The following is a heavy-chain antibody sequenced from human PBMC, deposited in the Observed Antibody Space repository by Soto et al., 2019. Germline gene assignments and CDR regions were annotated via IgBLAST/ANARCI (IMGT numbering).Heavy chain of an antibody. J-gene: IGHJ6*02. D-gene: IGHD3-10*01. CDR3: VRQGFGPLHGLVDV. V-gene: IGHV4-59*08. Sequence: SETQCLPSTVAGGTIGGYCWSWIRQQPGKGLEWIGYIYYSGSTNYNPSLKSRVTISVDTSKNQFPLRLSSVTAADTAVYYCVRQGFGPLHGLVDVWGQGTTVTVSS. CDR2: IYYSGST. CDR1: GGTIGGYC.